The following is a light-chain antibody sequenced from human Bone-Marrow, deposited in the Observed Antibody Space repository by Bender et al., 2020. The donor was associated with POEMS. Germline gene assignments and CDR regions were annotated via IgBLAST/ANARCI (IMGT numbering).Light chain of an antibody. CDR2: DVT. CDR1: SSDIGTYNL. V-gene: IGLV2-23*02. J-gene: IGLJ3*02. Sequence: QSALTQPASVSGSPGQSITISCTGRSSDIGTYNLVSWYQHHPGKAPKLIIHDVTQRPSGVSDRFSGSKSDSTASLTISWLQADDEADYYCCSYAGGNTWVFGGGTQLTVL. CDR3: CSYAGGNTWV.